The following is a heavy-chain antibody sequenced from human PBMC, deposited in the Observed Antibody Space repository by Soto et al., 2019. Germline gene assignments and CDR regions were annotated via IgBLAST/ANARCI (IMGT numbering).Heavy chain of an antibody. V-gene: IGHV4-39*01. CDR3: ARQGSNSSRRLSWFDP. Sequence: SETLSLTCTASGGSSSSSTYSWGWIRQPPGKGLEWIGSMHYSGATYYNPSLKSRVSIPVDTSKSQFSLKLTFVTAADTAVYFCARQGSNSSRRLSWFDPWGQGTLVTVSS. J-gene: IGHJ5*02. CDR2: MHYSGAT. CDR1: GGSSSSSTYS. D-gene: IGHD3-16*01.